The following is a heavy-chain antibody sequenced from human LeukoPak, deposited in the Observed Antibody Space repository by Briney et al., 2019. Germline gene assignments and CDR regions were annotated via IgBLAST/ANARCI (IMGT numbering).Heavy chain of an antibody. J-gene: IGHJ6*02. D-gene: IGHD2/OR15-2a*01. CDR3: TRVRVSSYYGMDI. CDR1: GFTFSSYR. CDR2: INQDESEK. V-gene: IGHV3-7*05. Sequence: GGSLRLSCAASGFTFSSYRMSWVRQAPGKGLEWVANINQDESEKYHVDSVKGRFTISRDNAKNSLYLQMNSLRAEDTAVYYCTRVRVSSYYGMDIWGQGTTVTVSS.